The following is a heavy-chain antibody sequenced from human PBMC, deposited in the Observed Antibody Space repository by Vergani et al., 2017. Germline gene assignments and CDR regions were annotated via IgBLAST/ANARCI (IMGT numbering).Heavy chain of an antibody. V-gene: IGHV3-21*01. Sequence: EVQLVESGGGLVKPGGSLRLSCAASGFTFSSYSMNWVRQAPGKGLEWVSSISSSSSYIYYADSVKGRFTISRDNAKNSLYLQMNSLRAEATAVFYCARAKITMVYYYGMDVWGQGTTVTVSS. CDR3: ARAKITMVYYYGMDV. CDR2: ISSSSSYI. J-gene: IGHJ6*02. D-gene: IGHD3-10*01. CDR1: GFTFSSYS.